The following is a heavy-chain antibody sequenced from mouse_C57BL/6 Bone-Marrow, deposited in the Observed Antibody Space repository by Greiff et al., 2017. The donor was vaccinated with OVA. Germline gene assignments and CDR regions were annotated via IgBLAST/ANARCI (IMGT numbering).Heavy chain of an antibody. Sequence: VKVVESGPGLVAPSQSLSITCTVSGFSLTSYAISWFRQPPGKGLEWLGVIWTGGGTNYNSAPKSRLSISKDNSKSQVFLKMNSLQTDDTARYYCARDGDGYPWFAYWGQGTLVTVSA. J-gene: IGHJ3*01. CDR1: GFSLTSYA. CDR3: ARDGDGYPWFAY. D-gene: IGHD2-3*01. V-gene: IGHV2-9-1*01. CDR2: IWTGGGT.